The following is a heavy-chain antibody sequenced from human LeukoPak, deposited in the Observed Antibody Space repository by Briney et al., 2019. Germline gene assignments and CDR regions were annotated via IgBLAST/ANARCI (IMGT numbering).Heavy chain of an antibody. CDR3: ARGGDWNYGGDWLDP. V-gene: IGHV4-59*11. CDR2: IYYSGST. Sequence: SETLSLTCIVSGGSISSHYWSWIRQPPGKGLEWIGYIYYSGSTNYTPSLKSRVTISVDTSKNQFYLKLSSVTAADTAVYYCARGGDWNYGGDWLDPWGQGTLVTVSS. CDR1: GGSISSHY. D-gene: IGHD1-7*01. J-gene: IGHJ5*02.